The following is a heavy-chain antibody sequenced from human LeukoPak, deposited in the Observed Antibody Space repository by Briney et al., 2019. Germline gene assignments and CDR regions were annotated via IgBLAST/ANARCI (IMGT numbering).Heavy chain of an antibody. J-gene: IGHJ3*02. D-gene: IGHD5-18*01. CDR3: ARPDTTMEDAFDI. CDR1: GGTFSSYT. Sequence: EASVKVSCKASGGTFSSYTISWVRQAPGQGLEWMGRIIPILGIANYAQKFQGRVTITADKSTSTAYMELSSLRSEDTAVYYCARPDTTMEDAFDIWGHGTMVTVSS. CDR2: IIPILGIA. V-gene: IGHV1-69*02.